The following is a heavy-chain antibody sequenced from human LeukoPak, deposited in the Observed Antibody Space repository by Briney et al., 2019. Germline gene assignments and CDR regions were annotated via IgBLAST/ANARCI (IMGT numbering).Heavy chain of an antibody. Sequence: ASVKISCKASGYIFTNYYLYWVRQAPGQGLEWMGVINPVGGVTTYAQRFQGRVTMTRDTSTSTFDMELSSLKSEDTAVYYCARLWSYYDNSGFFEDYWGQGTLVTVSS. D-gene: IGHD3-22*01. J-gene: IGHJ4*02. CDR1: GYIFTNYY. V-gene: IGHV1-46*01. CDR3: ARLWSYYDNSGFFEDY. CDR2: INPVGGVT.